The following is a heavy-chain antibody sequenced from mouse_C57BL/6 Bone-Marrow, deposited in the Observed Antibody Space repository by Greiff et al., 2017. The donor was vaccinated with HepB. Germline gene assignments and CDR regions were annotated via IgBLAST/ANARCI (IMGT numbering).Heavy chain of an antibody. J-gene: IGHJ3*01. V-gene: IGHV1-55*01. CDR1: GYTFTSYW. CDR2: IYPGSGST. Sequence: QVQLKESGAELVKPGASVKMSCKASGYTFTSYWITWVKQRPGQGLEWIGDIYPGSGSTNYNEKFKSKATLTVDTSSSTAYMQLSSLTSEDSAVYYCARRVVPFAYWGQGTLVTVSA. D-gene: IGHD1-1*02. CDR3: ARRVVPFAY.